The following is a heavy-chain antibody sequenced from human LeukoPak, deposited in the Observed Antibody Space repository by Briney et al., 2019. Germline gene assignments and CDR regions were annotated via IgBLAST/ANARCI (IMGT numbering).Heavy chain of an antibody. Sequence: PGGSLRLSCAASGFTFSSYSMNWVRQAPGKGLEWVSFISSSSSYIFYADSLKGRFTISRDNTKNSLYLQMNSLRAEDTAVYYCARDNHYYMDVWGKGTTVTVSS. V-gene: IGHV3-21*01. CDR1: GFTFSSYS. D-gene: IGHD1-14*01. CDR3: ARDNHYYMDV. J-gene: IGHJ6*03. CDR2: ISSSSSYI.